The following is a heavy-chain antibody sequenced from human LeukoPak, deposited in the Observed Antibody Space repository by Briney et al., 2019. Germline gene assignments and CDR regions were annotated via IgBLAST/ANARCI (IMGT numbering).Heavy chain of an antibody. CDR3: ARGGGYSYGSFDY. CDR2: INRDGSST. J-gene: IGHJ4*02. CDR1: GFTFNIYS. D-gene: IGHD5-18*01. V-gene: IGHV3-74*01. Sequence: GGSLRLSCAASGFTFNIYSMNWVRQAPGKGLEWVSRINRDGSSTSYADSVKGRFAISRDNAKNTLYLQMNSLRAEDTAVYHCARGGGYSYGSFDYWGQGTLVTVSS.